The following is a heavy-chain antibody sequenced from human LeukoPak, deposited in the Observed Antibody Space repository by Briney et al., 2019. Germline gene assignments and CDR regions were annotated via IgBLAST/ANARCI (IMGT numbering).Heavy chain of an antibody. CDR1: GGAISSGYY. V-gene: IGHV4-38-2*02. CDR2: IYHSGST. CDR3: AKGEKCSSGSCDAFDP. J-gene: IGHJ5*02. Sequence: PSGTLSLTCNVSGGAISSGYYWGWIRQPPGKGLQWIGSIYHSGSTNYNPSLDRRVTMSVDKSKSQSSLRLGSVTAADTAVYYCAKGEKCSSGSCDAFDPWGQGTPVTVSS. D-gene: IGHD2-2*01.